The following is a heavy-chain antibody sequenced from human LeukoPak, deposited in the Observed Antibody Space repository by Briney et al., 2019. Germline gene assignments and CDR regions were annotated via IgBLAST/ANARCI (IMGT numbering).Heavy chain of an antibody. CDR3: ARDKGDYYYYGMDV. V-gene: IGHV3-66*01. CDR2: IYSGGST. CDR1: GFTVSSNY. Sequence: PGGSLRLSCAASGFTVSSNYMCWVRQAPGKGLEWVSVIYSGGSTYYADSVKGRFTISRDNSKNTLYLQMNSLRAEDTAVYYCARDKGDYYYYGMDVWGQGTTVTVSS. J-gene: IGHJ6*02.